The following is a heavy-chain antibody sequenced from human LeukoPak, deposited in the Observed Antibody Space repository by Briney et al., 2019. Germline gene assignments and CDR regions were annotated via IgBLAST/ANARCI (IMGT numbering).Heavy chain of an antibody. CDR2: IKQDGSEK. CDR1: GFTFSSYW. D-gene: IGHD3-16*01. J-gene: IGHJ6*02. Sequence: PGGSLRLSCAASGFTFSSYWMSWVRQAPGKGLEWVANIKQDGSEKYYVDSVKGRFTISRDSAKNSLYLQMNSLRAEDTAVYYCARVWGSPYYYGMDVWGQGTTVTVSS. CDR3: ARVWGSPYYYGMDV. V-gene: IGHV3-7*01.